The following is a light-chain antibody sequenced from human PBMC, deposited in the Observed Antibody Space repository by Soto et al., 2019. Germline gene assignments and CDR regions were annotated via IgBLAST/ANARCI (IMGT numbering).Light chain of an antibody. J-gene: IGKJ1*01. V-gene: IGKV3-20*01. Sequence: EIVLTQSPGTLSLSPGERATLSCRASQSVSSSYLAWYQQKPGQAPRLLIYGASSRATGIPDRFSGSGSGTDFTLTISRLEPGDLAVYYCQQYDRSPKTVGQGPNVDIK. CDR1: QSVSSSY. CDR3: QQYDRSPKT. CDR2: GAS.